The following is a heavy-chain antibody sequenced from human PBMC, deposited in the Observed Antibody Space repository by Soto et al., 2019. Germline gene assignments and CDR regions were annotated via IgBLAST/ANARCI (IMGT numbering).Heavy chain of an antibody. Sequence: GGSLRLSCAASGFTVSSNYMSWVRQAPGKGLEWVSVIYSGGSTYYADSVRGRFTISRDNSKNTLYLQMNSLRAEDTAVYYCARDWVVVVPAAIPLYYYYGMDVWGQGTTVTVSS. D-gene: IGHD2-2*01. CDR1: GFTVSSNY. CDR3: ARDWVVVVPAAIPLYYYYGMDV. J-gene: IGHJ6*02. CDR2: IYSGGST. V-gene: IGHV3-53*01.